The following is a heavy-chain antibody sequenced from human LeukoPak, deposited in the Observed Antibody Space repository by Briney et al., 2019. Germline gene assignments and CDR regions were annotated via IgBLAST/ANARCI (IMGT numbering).Heavy chain of an antibody. Sequence: GGSLRLSCAASGFTFSSYAMHWVRQAPRKGLERVAVISYDGSNKYYADSVKGRFTISRDNSKNTLYLQMNSLRAEDTAVYYCARDRGRGYSYAKGGIDYWGQGTLVTVSS. CDR1: GFTFSSYA. CDR3: ARDRGRGYSYAKGGIDY. CDR2: ISYDGSNK. V-gene: IGHV3-30-3*01. J-gene: IGHJ4*02. D-gene: IGHD5-18*01.